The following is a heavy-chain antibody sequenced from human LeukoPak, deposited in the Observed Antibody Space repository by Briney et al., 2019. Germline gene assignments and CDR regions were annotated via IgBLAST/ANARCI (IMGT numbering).Heavy chain of an antibody. Sequence: SETLSLTCAVSGGSISSNTWWSWVRQPPGKGLEWIGEIYHSGSTNYNPSLKSRVTISVDKSMNQFSLKLSSVTAADTAVYYCARAVEVVTPLFDYWGQGTLVTVSS. J-gene: IGHJ4*02. D-gene: IGHD4-23*01. CDR3: ARAVEVVTPLFDY. CDR1: GGSISSNTW. CDR2: IYHSGST. V-gene: IGHV4-4*02.